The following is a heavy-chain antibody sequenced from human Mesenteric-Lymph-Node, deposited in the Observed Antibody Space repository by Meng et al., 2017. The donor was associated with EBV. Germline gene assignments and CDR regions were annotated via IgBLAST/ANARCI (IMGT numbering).Heavy chain of an antibody. D-gene: IGHD5-12*01. CDR3: ARGAATMPLEY. J-gene: IGHJ4*02. CDR1: GGTFSSHA. CDR2: IVPIFGTT. V-gene: IGHV1-69*01. Sequence: QLVQSGDEVKKPGSAVKVSCKASGGTFSSHAFSWVRQAPGQGLEWMGGIVPIFGTTTYAQKFQGRLTITADEATSTAHMELHGLRSDDTALYFCARGAATMPLEYWGQGALVTVSS.